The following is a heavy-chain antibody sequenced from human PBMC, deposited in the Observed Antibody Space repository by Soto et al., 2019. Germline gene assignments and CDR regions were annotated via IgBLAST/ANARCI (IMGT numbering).Heavy chain of an antibody. V-gene: IGHV3-23*01. CDR3: AKHRKMGAAAGKPYFDY. CDR2: ISGSGGST. D-gene: IGHD6-13*01. CDR1: GFTFSSYA. J-gene: IGHJ4*02. Sequence: EVQLLESGGGLVQPGGSLRLSCAASGFTFSSYAMSWVRQAPGKGLEWVSAISGSGGSTYYADSVKGRFTISRDNSKNTLYLQMNGLRAEDTAVYYCAKHRKMGAAAGKPYFDYWGQGTLVTVSS.